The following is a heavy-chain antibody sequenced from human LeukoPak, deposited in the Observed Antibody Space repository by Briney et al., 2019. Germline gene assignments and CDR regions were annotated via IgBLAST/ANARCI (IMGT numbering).Heavy chain of an antibody. CDR3: ATQRSDAFDI. CDR1: GYTFSSYW. D-gene: IGHD1-1*01. CDR2: IKQDGSEK. Sequence: GGSLRLSCAASGYTFSSYWMSWVRQAPGKGLQWVAYIKQDGSEKYYVDSVKGRFTISRDNAKNSLYLQMNSLRAEDTAVYYCATQRSDAFDIWGQGTMVTVSS. J-gene: IGHJ3*02. V-gene: IGHV3-7*01.